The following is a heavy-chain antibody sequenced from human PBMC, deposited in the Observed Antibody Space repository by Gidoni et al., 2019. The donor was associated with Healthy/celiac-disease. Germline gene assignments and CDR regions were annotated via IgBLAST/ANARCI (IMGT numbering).Heavy chain of an antibody. CDR3: ARPALGEDYFDY. V-gene: IGHV4-59*01. CDR1: VGSISSYY. D-gene: IGHD2-21*01. CDR2: IYYSGST. J-gene: IGHJ4*02. Sequence: QVQLQESGPGLVKPSETLSLTCTVSVGSISSYYWSWIRQPPGKGLEWIGYIYYSGSTNYNPSLKSRVTISVDTSKNQFSLKLSSVTAADTAVYYCARPALGEDYFDYWGQGTLVTVSS.